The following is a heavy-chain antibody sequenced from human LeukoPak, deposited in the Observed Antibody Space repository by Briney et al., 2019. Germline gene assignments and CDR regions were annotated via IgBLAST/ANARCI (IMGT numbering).Heavy chain of an antibody. D-gene: IGHD3-22*01. Sequence: ASVKVSCKASGYTFTSYYMHWVRQAPGQGLEWMGIINPSGGSTSYAQKFQGRVTMTRDMSTSTVFMELSSLRSEDTAVYYCASLYYYDSSGYGHDAFDIWGQGTMVTVSS. CDR2: INPSGGST. CDR1: GYTFTSYY. J-gene: IGHJ3*02. CDR3: ASLYYYDSSGYGHDAFDI. V-gene: IGHV1-46*01.